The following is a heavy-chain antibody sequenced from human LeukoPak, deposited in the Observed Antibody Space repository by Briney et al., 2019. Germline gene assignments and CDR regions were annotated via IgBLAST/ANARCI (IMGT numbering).Heavy chain of an antibody. J-gene: IGHJ4*02. Sequence: GGSLRLSCTASGFTFSNYDMTWVRQAPGKGLEWVSSISATTIYTFSADSVRGRFTISRDNVENSLYLQMNSLRAEDTAVYYCARDRGVDDYGAVDDYWGQGTLVTVSS. CDR1: GFTFSNYD. V-gene: IGHV3-21*01. CDR2: ISATTIYT. D-gene: IGHD4-17*01. CDR3: ARDRGVDDYGAVDDY.